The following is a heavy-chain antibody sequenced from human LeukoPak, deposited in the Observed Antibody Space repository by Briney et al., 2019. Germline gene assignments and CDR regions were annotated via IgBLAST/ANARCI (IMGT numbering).Heavy chain of an antibody. D-gene: IGHD3-10*01. J-gene: IGHJ6*03. CDR1: GYTFTRYY. CDR2: INPNSGGT. CDR3: ARVGKRITMVRGALRYYYYMDV. V-gene: IGHV1-2*02. Sequence: ASVKVSCKASGYTFTRYYMHWVRQAPGQGLEWMGWINPNSGGTNYAQKFQGRVTMTRDTSISTAYMELSRLRSDDTAVYYCARVGKRITMVRGALRYYYYMDVWGKGTTVTVSS.